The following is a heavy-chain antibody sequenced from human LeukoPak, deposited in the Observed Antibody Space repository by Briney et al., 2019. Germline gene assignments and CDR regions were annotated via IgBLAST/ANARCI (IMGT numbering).Heavy chain of an antibody. CDR1: GFTFGDYA. J-gene: IGHJ4*02. CDR3: TQDHGGPRDY. CDR2: IRSKAYGGTA. V-gene: IGHV3-49*04. Sequence: QPGRSLRLSCTASGFTFGDYAMSWVRQAPGKGLEWVGFIRSKAYGGTADYAASVKGRFTISRDDSKSIAYLQMNSLKTEDTAVYYCTQDHGGPRDYWGQGTLVTVSS. D-gene: IGHD3-10*01.